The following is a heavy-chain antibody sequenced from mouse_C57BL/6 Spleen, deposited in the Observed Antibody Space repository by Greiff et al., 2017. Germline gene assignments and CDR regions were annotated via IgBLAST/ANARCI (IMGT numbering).Heavy chain of an antibody. CDR2: IHPNSGST. CDR3: AREVADYYAVGY. D-gene: IGHD1-1*02. J-gene: IGHJ4*01. Sequence: VQLQQPGAELVKPGASVKLSCKASGYTFTSYWMHWVKQRPGQGLEWIGMIHPNSGSTNYNEKFKSKATLTVDKSSSTAYMQLSSLTSEDSAVYYCAREVADYYAVGYWGQGTSVTVSS. V-gene: IGHV1-64*01. CDR1: GYTFTSYW.